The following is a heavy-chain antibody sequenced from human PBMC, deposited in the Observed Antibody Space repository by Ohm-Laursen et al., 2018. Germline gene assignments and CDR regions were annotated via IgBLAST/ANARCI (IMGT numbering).Heavy chain of an antibody. CDR1: GFTFTSYA. CDR2: ISSSGGST. J-gene: IGHJ6*02. V-gene: IGHV3-23*01. Sequence: SLRLSCTASGFTFTSYAMSWVRQAPGKGLEWVSTISSSGGSTYYADSVKGRFTISRDNSKNTLYLQMNSLRAEDTAVYYCASPPQGSSRHTGWYYYYGMDVWGQGTTVTVSS. CDR3: ASPPQGSSRHTGWYYYYGMDV. D-gene: IGHD6-6*01.